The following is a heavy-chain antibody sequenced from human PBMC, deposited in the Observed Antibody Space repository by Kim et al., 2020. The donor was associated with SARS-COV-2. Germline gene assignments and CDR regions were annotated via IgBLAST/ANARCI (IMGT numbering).Heavy chain of an antibody. CDR2: IWYDGSNK. V-gene: IGHV3-33*01. CDR3: AGVGGYCSGGSCCYYFDY. CDR1: GFTFSSYG. J-gene: IGHJ4*02. Sequence: GGSLRLSCAASGFTFSSYGMHWVRQAPGKGLEWVAVIWYDGSNKYYADSVKGRFTISRDNSKNTLYLQMNSLRAEDTAVYYCAGVGGYCSGGSCCYYFDYWGQGTLVTVSS. D-gene: IGHD2-15*01.